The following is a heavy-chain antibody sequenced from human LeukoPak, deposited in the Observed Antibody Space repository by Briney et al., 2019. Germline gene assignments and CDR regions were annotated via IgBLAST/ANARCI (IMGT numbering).Heavy chain of an antibody. J-gene: IGHJ4*02. V-gene: IGHV3-23*01. CDR3: TKGSYYDNSGRAYFDY. Sequence: GGSLRLSCAASGFTFSSYAMSWVRQAPGKGLEWVSVISASGATTDYADSVKGRFTISRDNSKNTLYLQMNSLRAEDTAVYYCTKGSYYDNSGRAYFDYWGQGTLVTVSS. D-gene: IGHD3-22*01. CDR2: ISASGATT. CDR1: GFTFSSYA.